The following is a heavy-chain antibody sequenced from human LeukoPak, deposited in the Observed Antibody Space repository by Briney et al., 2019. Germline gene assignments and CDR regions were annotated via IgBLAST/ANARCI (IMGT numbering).Heavy chain of an antibody. CDR1: GFTFSSYG. D-gene: IGHD6-19*01. J-gene: IGHJ4*02. CDR3: AKGRLGVRTFDY. Sequence: PGGSLRLSCAASGFTFSSYGMHRVRQAPGKGLEWVAVISYDGSNKYYADSVKGRFTISRDNSKNTLYLQMNSLRAEDTAVYYCAKGRLGVRTFDYWGQGTLVTVSS. CDR2: ISYDGSNK. V-gene: IGHV3-30*18.